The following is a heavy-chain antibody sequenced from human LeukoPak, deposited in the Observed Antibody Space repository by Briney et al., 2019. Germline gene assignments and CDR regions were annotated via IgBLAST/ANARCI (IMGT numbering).Heavy chain of an antibody. CDR3: ATPGQSSGWYDFDY. V-gene: IGHV4-34*01. J-gene: IGHJ4*02. CDR2: INHSGST. Sequence: PSETLSLTCAVYGGSFSGYYWSWIRQPPGKGLEWIGEINHSGSTNYNPSLKSRVTISVDTSKNQFSLKLSSVTAADTAVYYCATPGQSSGWYDFDYWGQGTLVTVSS. D-gene: IGHD6-19*01. CDR1: GGSFSGYY.